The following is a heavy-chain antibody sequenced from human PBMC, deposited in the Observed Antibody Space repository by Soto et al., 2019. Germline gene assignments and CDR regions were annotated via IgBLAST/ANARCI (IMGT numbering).Heavy chain of an antibody. V-gene: IGHV4-31*03. CDR3: ARDRYGVPRGDYFDS. Sequence: QVQLQESGPGLVKPSQTLSLTCTVSGGSISSGAHYWSWIRQLPGKGLEWIGNIYYSGSNYYNPSLKSRVTRTVAPSNYPFPLNLSSVTAADTAIYYCARDRYGVPRGDYFDSWGQGILVTVSS. CDR1: GGSISSGAHY. J-gene: IGHJ4*02. CDR2: IYYSGSN. D-gene: IGHD4-17*01.